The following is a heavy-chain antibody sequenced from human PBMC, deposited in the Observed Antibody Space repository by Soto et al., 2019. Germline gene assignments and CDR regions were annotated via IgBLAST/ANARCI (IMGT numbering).Heavy chain of an antibody. D-gene: IGHD3-9*01. Sequence: PSETLSLTCAVSGGSISSSNWWSWVRQPPGKGLEWIGEIYHSGSTNYNPSLKSRVTISVDTSKNQFSLKLSSVTAADTAVYYRVGEIDCSYGAFDIWGQGTMVTVSS. V-gene: IGHV4-4*02. CDR2: IYHSGST. CDR3: VGEIDCSYGAFDI. J-gene: IGHJ3*02. CDR1: GGSISSSNW.